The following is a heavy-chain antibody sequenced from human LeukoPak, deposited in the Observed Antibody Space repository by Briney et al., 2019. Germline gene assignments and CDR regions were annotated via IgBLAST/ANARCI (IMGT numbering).Heavy chain of an antibody. CDR3: ARDSGAYSYGSNWFDP. CDR1: GGSISSYY. V-gene: IGHV4-59*01. Sequence: SETLSLTCTVSGGSISSYYWSWIRQPPGKGLEWIGYIYYSGSTNYNPSLKSRVTISVDTSKNQFSLKLSSVTAADTAVYYCARDSGAYSYGSNWFDPWGQGTLVTVSS. CDR2: IYYSGST. J-gene: IGHJ5*02. D-gene: IGHD5-18*01.